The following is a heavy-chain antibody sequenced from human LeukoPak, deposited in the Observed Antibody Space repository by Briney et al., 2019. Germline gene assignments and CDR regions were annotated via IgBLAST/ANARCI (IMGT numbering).Heavy chain of an antibody. CDR1: GYTFTGYY. V-gene: IGHV1-2*02. Sequence: GASVKVSCEASGYTFTGYYMHWVRQAPGQGLEWMGWINPNSGGTNYAQKFQGRVTMTRDTSISTAYMELSRLRSDDTAVYYCARWGGHCTSGLCYYFDCWGQGTLVTVSS. J-gene: IGHJ4*02. CDR2: INPNSGGT. CDR3: ARWGGHCTSGLCYYFDC. D-gene: IGHD2-8*01.